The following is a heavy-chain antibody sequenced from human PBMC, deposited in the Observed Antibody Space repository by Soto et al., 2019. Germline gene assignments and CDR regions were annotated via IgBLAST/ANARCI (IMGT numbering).Heavy chain of an antibody. D-gene: IGHD2-15*01. J-gene: IGHJ6*03. Sequence: ASVKVSCKASGYTFTSYAMHWVRQAPGQRLEWMGWINAGNGNTKYSQKFQGRVTITRDTSASTAYMELSSLRSEDTAVYYCARDKCSGGSCYSSAGWGYYYSYMDVWGKGATVTVSS. CDR3: ARDKCSGGSCYSSAGWGYYYSYMDV. V-gene: IGHV1-3*01. CDR1: GYTFTSYA. CDR2: INAGNGNT.